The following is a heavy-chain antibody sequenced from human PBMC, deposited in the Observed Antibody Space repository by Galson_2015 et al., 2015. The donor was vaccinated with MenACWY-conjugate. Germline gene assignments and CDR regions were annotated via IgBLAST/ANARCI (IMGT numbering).Heavy chain of an antibody. CDR3: ARTSAGYCSNTNCYVSIDY. CDR2: IHSSSGYI. CDR1: GFTFSTYS. Sequence: SLRLSCAASGFTFSTYSMNWVRQAPGKGLEWVSSIHSSSGYIYYADSLKGRFAISRDNARNSLYQQMNSLTAEDTAVYYCARTSAGYCSNTNCYVSIDYWGQGTLVTVSS. D-gene: IGHD2-2*01. J-gene: IGHJ4*02. V-gene: IGHV3-21*01.